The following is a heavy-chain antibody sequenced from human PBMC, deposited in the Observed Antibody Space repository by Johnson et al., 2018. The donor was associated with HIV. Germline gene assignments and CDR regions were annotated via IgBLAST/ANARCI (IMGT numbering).Heavy chain of an antibody. Sequence: VQLVESGGGLVQPGGSLRLSCAASGFTFSSYGMIWVRQAPGKGLEWVSGVTGTGGDTYYAESVKGRFTISRDNSKNTLYLQMNKLRAEDTAVYFCASQVRGLRLGVDAFDIWGQGTIVTVSS. CDR1: GFTFSSYG. CDR2: VTGTGGDT. D-gene: IGHD3-16*01. V-gene: IGHV3-23*04. J-gene: IGHJ3*02. CDR3: ASQVRGLRLGVDAFDI.